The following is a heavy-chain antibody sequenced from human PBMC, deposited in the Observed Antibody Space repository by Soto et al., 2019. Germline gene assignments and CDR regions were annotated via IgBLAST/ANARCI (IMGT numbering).Heavy chain of an antibody. J-gene: IGHJ4*02. CDR2: TYYSGST. V-gene: IGHV4-59*12. CDR3: ARVRYGGNSGYVDY. CDR1: GGSISSYY. Sequence: PSETLSLTCTVSGGSISSYYWSWIRQPPGKGLEWIGYTYYSGSTNYNPSLKSRVTISVGTSKNQFSLKLSSVTAADTAVYYCARVRYGGNSGYVDYWGQGTLVTVSS. D-gene: IGHD4-17*01.